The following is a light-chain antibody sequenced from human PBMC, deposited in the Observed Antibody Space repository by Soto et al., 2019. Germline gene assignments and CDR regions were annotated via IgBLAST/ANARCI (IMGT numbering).Light chain of an antibody. CDR2: DAS. CDR3: QQYENIPT. CDR1: QDISNY. J-gene: IGKJ4*01. V-gene: IGKV1-33*01. Sequence: DIQMTQSPSSLSASVGDRVTIACQASQDISNYLNWYQQKPGKAPKFLIYDASNLETGVPSRFSGSGSGTHFTLTISSLQPEDFATYYCQQYENIPTFGGGTKVDIK.